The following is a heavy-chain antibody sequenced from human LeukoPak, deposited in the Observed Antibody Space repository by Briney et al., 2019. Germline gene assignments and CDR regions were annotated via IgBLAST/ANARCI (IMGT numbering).Heavy chain of an antibody. J-gene: IGHJ5*02. CDR3: AREPSVAFDP. CDR1: GYTFTSYA. Sequence: GASVKVSCKASGYTFTSYAMNWVRQAPGQGLEWMGWINPNSGGTNYAQKFQGRVTMTRDTSISTAYMELSRLRSDDTAVYYCAREPSVAFDPWGQGTLVTVSS. CDR2: INPNSGGT. V-gene: IGHV1-2*02.